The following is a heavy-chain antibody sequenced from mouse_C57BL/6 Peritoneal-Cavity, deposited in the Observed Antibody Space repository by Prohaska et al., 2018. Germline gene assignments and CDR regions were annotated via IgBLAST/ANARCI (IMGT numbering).Heavy chain of an antibody. V-gene: IGHV1-19*01. CDR1: GYTFTDYY. CDR2: INPYNGGT. Sequence: KPGASVKMSCKASGYTFTDYYMNWVKQSHGKSLEWIGVINPYNGGTSYNQKCKGKATLTVDKSSSTAYMEVNSLTSEESAVYYCARGVDYEGGYYAMDYWGQGTSVTVSS. CDR3: ARGVDYEGGYYAMDY. J-gene: IGHJ4*01. D-gene: IGHD2-4*01.